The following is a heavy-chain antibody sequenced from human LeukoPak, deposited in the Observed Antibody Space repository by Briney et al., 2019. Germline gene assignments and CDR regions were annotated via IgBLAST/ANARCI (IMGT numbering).Heavy chain of an antibody. J-gene: IGHJ6*02. Sequence: GGSLRLSCAASGFTFSNYWMSWVRQAPGKGLEWVANIKQDGSDKYYVDSVKGRFTISRDNARNSLYLQMYSLRAEDTAVYYCARDTNREQDIWGQGTTVTVSS. V-gene: IGHV3-7*01. D-gene: IGHD3-3*01. CDR3: ARDTNREQDI. CDR2: IKQDGSDK. CDR1: GFTFSNYW.